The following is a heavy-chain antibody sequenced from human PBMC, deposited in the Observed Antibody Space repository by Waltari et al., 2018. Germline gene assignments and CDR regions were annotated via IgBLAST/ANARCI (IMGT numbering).Heavy chain of an antibody. CDR1: GFNFSKYW. CDR3: ARGGQWLVHWYFEL. D-gene: IGHD6-19*01. J-gene: IGHJ2*01. CDR2: IKQDGGEK. Sequence: EAQLVESGGGLVQPGGSLRLSCAASGFNFSKYWMNWVRQVPGKGLEWVANIKQDGGEKYDVDSWRGRFTISRDNAKNSLYLQMNSLRPEDTGIYYCARGGQWLVHWYFELWGRGTLVTVSS. V-gene: IGHV3-7*01.